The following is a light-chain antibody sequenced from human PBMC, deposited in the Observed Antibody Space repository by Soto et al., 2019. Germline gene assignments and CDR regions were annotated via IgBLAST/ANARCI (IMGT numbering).Light chain of an antibody. CDR1: SSHIGAGFD. CDR2: GNN. J-gene: IGLJ1*01. CDR3: QSYDSSLSGGSV. V-gene: IGLV1-40*01. Sequence: QSVLTQSPSVSGAPGQRVSISCPGTSSHIGAGFDVHWYQQLPGTAPKLLIYGNNNRPSGVPDLFSGSKSGTSASLAITGLQADDEADYYCQSYDSSLSGGSVFGTGTKLTVL.